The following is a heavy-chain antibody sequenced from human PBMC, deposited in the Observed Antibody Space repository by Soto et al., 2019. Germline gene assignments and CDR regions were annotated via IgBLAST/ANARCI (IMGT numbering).Heavy chain of an antibody. J-gene: IGHJ5*02. CDR1: GGSISSSSYY. Sequence: PSETLSLTCTVSGGSISSSSYYWGWIRQPPGKGLEWIGSIYYSGSTYYNPSLKSRVTISVDTSKNQFSLKLSSVTAADTAVYYCARHVSGSGGPYYDFWSGYYAVPGYWFDPWGQGTLVTVSS. CDR3: ARHVSGSGGPYYDFWSGYYAVPGYWFDP. D-gene: IGHD3-3*01. V-gene: IGHV4-39*01. CDR2: IYYSGST.